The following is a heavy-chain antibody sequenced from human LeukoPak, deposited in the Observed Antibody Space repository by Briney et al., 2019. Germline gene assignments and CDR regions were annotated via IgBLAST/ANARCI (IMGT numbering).Heavy chain of an antibody. J-gene: IGHJ6*02. V-gene: IGHV1-46*01. CDR2: INPSGGCT. D-gene: IGHD3-3*01. Sequence: ASVKVSCKASGYTFPSYYMHWVRQAPGQGREWMGIINPSGGCTSYAQKFQGRVTMTRDTSTSTVYMELSSLRSEDTAVYYCAREGKGGGYYDFWSGFTYGMDVWGQGTTVTVSS. CDR3: AREGKGGGYYDFWSGFTYGMDV. CDR1: GYTFPSYY.